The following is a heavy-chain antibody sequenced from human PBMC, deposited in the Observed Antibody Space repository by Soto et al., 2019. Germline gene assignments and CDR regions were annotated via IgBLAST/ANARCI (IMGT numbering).Heavy chain of an antibody. D-gene: IGHD1-20*01. V-gene: IGHV3-23*01. J-gene: IGHJ4*02. Sequence: EVHLLESGEDLVQPGGSLRLSCAASGFTFSEHSMSWVRQAPGKGLEWVSGLSGSGQSTYYADSVKGRFTISRDNAKKTLYLQMNSLRAADTAVYYCAKSLGNNGDDHYFGSWGQGTLVTVSS. CDR1: GFTFSEHS. CDR3: AKSLGNNGDDHYFGS. CDR2: LSGSGQST.